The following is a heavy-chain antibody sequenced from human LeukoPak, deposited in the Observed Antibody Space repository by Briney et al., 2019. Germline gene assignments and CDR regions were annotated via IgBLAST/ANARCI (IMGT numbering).Heavy chain of an antibody. Sequence: GGSLRLSCAASGFTFNNYAMSWVRQAPGKGLEWVSSIRGSGGSTYYADSVKGRFTISRDNSKNTLYLQMNSLRAEDTAVYYCAKQSSGWFDYWGQGTLVTVSS. CDR3: AKQSSGWFDY. J-gene: IGHJ4*02. CDR1: GFTFNNYA. V-gene: IGHV3-23*01. CDR2: IRGSGGST. D-gene: IGHD6-19*01.